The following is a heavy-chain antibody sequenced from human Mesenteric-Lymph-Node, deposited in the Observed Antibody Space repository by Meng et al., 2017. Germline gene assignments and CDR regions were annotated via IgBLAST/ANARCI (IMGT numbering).Heavy chain of an antibody. CDR2: IYHSGST. Sequence: QVQVQESGPGLVKPSQTLSLTCAVSGGSISSSNWWSWVRQPPGKGLEWIGEIYHSGSTNYNPSLKSRVTISVDKSKNQFSLKLSSVTAADTAVYYCASFPPPGKQWLVTDYWSQGTLVTVSS. CDR3: ASFPPPGKQWLVTDY. CDR1: GGSISSSNW. J-gene: IGHJ4*02. V-gene: IGHV4-4*02. D-gene: IGHD6-19*01.